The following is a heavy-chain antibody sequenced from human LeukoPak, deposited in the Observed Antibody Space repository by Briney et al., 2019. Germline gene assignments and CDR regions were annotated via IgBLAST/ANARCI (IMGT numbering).Heavy chain of an antibody. D-gene: IGHD4-23*01. CDR2: IYYSGST. V-gene: IGHV4-39*07. Sequence: SETLSLTCTVSGDSISSSSYYWGWIRQPPGKELEWIGSIYYSGSTYYNPSLNSRVTISVDTSKNQFSLKLSSVPAADTAVYYCARDYLGGNPDAFDIWGQGTMVTVTS. J-gene: IGHJ3*02. CDR3: ARDYLGGNPDAFDI. CDR1: GDSISSSSYY.